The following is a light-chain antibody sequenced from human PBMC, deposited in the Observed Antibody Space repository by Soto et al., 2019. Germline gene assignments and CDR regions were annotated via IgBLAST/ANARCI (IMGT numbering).Light chain of an antibody. CDR3: LQDYGDSWT. CDR1: RDVGSD. CDR2: AAS. V-gene: IGKV1-6*01. J-gene: IGKJ1*01. Sequence: QMTQSPSSLSASVGEKVIITCRASRDVGSDVSWYQQKPGQAPKLLIYAASNLYTGVPSRFSGSRSGTEFTLTISSLQPEDFASYYCLQDYGDSWTFGQGTKVDI.